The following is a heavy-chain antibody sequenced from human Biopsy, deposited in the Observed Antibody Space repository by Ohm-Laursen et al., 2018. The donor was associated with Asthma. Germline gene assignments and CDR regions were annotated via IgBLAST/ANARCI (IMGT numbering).Heavy chain of an antibody. V-gene: IGHV1-18*01. CDR1: GYTFNSAG. CDR3: ARAVDYSHYYGIDV. D-gene: IGHD3-10*01. CDR2: ISVYNGNT. J-gene: IGHJ6*02. Sequence: ASVKVSCKTSGYTFNSAGITWVRQAPGQGLEWMGWISVYNGNTKVAQKLRDRVTMTTDTSTSTAYMELRSLRSDDTAVYFCARAVDYSHYYGIDVWSQGTTVTVS.